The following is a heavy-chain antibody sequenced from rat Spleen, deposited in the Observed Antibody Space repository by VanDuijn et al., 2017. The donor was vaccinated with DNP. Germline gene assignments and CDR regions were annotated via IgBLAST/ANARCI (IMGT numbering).Heavy chain of an antibody. V-gene: IGHV5-58*01. J-gene: IGHJ2*01. Sequence: EVQLVETGGGLVQPGRSLKLSCVASGFTFSSFWVYWIRQAPGKGLEWVASINTDGGGTYYPDSVKGRFTISRDNAENTVYLQINSLRSEDTATYYCTKNSGYYFDSWGQGVMVTVSP. D-gene: IGHD4-3*01. CDR2: INTDGGGT. CDR3: TKNSGYYFDS. CDR1: GFTFSSFW.